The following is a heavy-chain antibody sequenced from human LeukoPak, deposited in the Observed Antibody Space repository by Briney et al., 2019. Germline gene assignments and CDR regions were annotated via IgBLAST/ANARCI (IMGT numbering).Heavy chain of an antibody. CDR2: IYYSGST. D-gene: IGHD6-19*01. Sequence: SETLSLTCTVSGGSISSYYWSWLRQPPGKGLEWIGYIYYSGSTNYNPSLKSRVTISVDTSKNQFSLKLSSVTAADTAVYYCARGTMGAVAGTSVVYWFDPWGQGTLVTVSS. CDR3: ARGTMGAVAGTSVVYWFDP. J-gene: IGHJ5*02. V-gene: IGHV4-59*01. CDR1: GGSISSYY.